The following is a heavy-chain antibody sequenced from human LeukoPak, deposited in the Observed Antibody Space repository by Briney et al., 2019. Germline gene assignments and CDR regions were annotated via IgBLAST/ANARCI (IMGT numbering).Heavy chain of an antibody. J-gene: IGHJ4*02. CDR3: ARTYSGSYTGAYYFDY. D-gene: IGHD1-26*01. V-gene: IGHV4-59*01. CDR1: GGSISSYY. CDR2: IYYSGGT. Sequence: SETLSLTCTVSGGSISSYYWSWIRQPPGKGLEWIGYIYYSGGTNYNPSLKSRVAISVDTSKNQFSLKLSSVTAADTAVYYCARTYSGSYTGAYYFDYWGQGTLVTVSS.